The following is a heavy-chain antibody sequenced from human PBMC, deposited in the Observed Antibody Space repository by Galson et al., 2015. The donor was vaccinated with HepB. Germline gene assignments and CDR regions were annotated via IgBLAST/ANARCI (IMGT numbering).Heavy chain of an antibody. CDR2: IYYSGST. CDR3: ARVQEDELAAAGGLYAFDI. J-gene: IGHJ3*02. CDR1: GGSISSYY. Sequence: ETLSLTCTVSGGSISSYYWSWIRQPPGKGLEWIGYIYYSGSTNYNPSLKSRVTISVDTSKNQFSLKLSSVTAADTAVYYCARVQEDELAAAGGLYAFDIWGQGTMVTVSS. V-gene: IGHV4-59*01. D-gene: IGHD6-13*01.